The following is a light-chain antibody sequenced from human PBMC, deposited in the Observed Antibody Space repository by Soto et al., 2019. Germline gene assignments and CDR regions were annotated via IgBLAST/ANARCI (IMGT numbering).Light chain of an antibody. Sequence: RLTQSPWSLSASVGDRVIITCLGSEDLSSYLAWYQQKPGKAPKFLIYAASTLQSGVSSRFSGSGSGTYYSLTISSLQPEDFATYYCQQVINYPITFGQGTRLEIK. CDR1: EDLSSY. V-gene: IGKV1-9*01. CDR3: QQVINYPIT. CDR2: AAS. J-gene: IGKJ5*01.